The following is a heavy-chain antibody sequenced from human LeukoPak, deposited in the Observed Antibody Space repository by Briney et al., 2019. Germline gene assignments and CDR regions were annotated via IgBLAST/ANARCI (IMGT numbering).Heavy chain of an antibody. V-gene: IGHV4-59*11. Sequence: PSETLSLTCTVSGYSISSHYWSWIRQPPGTGLEWIGYIYYSGSTNYNPSLKNRVTISIDTSKNQFSLRLSSVTAADTAVYYCARVGGYGSGSYEAFDIWGQGTMVTVSS. J-gene: IGHJ3*02. CDR2: IYYSGST. D-gene: IGHD3-10*01. CDR1: GYSISSHY. CDR3: ARVGGYGSGSYEAFDI.